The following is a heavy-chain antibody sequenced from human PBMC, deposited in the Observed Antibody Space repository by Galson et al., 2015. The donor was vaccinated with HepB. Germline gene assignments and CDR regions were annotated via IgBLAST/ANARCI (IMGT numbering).Heavy chain of an antibody. J-gene: IGHJ4*02. CDR1: GFTFSSYA. CDR3: VVPAAMPH. V-gene: IGHV3-23*01. D-gene: IGHD2-2*01. Sequence: SLRLSCAASGFTFSSYAMSWVRQAPGKGLEWVSAISGSGGSTYYADSVKGRFTISRDNAKNSLYLQMNSLRAEDTALYYCVVPAAMPHRGQGTLVTVSS. CDR2: ISGSGGST.